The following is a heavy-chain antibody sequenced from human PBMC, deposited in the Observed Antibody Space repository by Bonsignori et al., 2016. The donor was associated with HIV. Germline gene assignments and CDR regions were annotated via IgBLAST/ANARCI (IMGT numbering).Heavy chain of an antibody. CDR3: ARGNFYDGSGYYEPFDP. Sequence: KGPEWVSYISNSATSTHYADSVKGRFTISRDNAENSLFLQMNSLRANDTAVYYCARGNFYDGSGYYEPFDPWGRGTLVTVSS. V-gene: IGHV3-11*01. D-gene: IGHD3-22*01. J-gene: IGHJ5*02. CDR2: ISNSATST.